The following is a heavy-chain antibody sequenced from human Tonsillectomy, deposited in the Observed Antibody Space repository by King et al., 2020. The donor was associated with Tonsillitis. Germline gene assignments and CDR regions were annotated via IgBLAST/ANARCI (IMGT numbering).Heavy chain of an antibody. CDR1: GFTFSSYG. CDR2: ISGSGDST. D-gene: IGHD2-21*01. V-gene: IGHV3-23*04. J-gene: IGHJ4*02. CDR3: ANDHSLGLLGGGLCY. Sequence: VQLVESGGGLVQPGGSLRLSCAASGFTFSSYGMSWVRQAPGKGLEWVSGISGSGDSTYYADSVKGRFTISRNNSKNTPYLQMNSLRAEDTAVYYCANDHSLGLLGGGLCYWGQGTLVTVSS.